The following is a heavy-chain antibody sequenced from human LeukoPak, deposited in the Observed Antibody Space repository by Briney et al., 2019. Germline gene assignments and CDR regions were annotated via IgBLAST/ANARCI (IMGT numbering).Heavy chain of an antibody. Sequence: GGSLRLSCAASGFTFSSYSMNWVRQAPGKGLVWVSRINSDGRSTTYADSVKGRFTISRDNAKNTLYLQMNSLRAEDTAVCYCATSPALVADWGQGTLVTVSS. CDR3: ATSPALVAD. J-gene: IGHJ4*02. CDR2: INSDGRST. CDR1: GFTFSSYS. V-gene: IGHV3-74*01. D-gene: IGHD3-16*02.